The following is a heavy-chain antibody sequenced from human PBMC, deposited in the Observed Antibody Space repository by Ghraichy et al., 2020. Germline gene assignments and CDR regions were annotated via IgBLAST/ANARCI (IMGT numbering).Heavy chain of an antibody. Sequence: LSLTCAASGFTFGSVDMNWFRQAPGRGPEWVSNINGGGYATYYADAVKGRFTISRDNSKNTVLLQMNSLRVEDTAVYYCAKDPNWENGYWGQGTQVTVSS. V-gene: IGHV3-23*01. J-gene: IGHJ4*02. CDR3: AKDPNWENGY. CDR2: INGGGYAT. CDR1: GFTFGSVD. D-gene: IGHD1-26*01.